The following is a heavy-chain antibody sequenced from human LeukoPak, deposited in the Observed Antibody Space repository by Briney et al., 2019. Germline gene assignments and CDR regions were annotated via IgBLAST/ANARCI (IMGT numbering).Heavy chain of an antibody. V-gene: IGHV4-39*07. Sequence: SETLSLTCTVSGGSISSSSYYWGWIRQPPGKGLEWIGSIYYSGSTYYNPSLKSRVTISVDTSKNQFSLKLSSVTAADTAVYYCARTMYYYDSSGYYYTGAFDIWGQGTMVTVSS. CDR2: IYYSGST. CDR3: ARTMYYYDSSGYYYTGAFDI. J-gene: IGHJ3*02. CDR1: GGSISSSSYY. D-gene: IGHD3-22*01.